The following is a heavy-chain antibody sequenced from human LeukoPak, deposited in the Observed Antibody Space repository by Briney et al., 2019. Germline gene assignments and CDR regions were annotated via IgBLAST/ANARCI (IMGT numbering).Heavy chain of an antibody. J-gene: IGHJ4*02. CDR3: ARENRVVGYFDY. V-gene: IGHV1-69*04. D-gene: IGHD3-10*01. Sequence: GALVKVSCKASGGTFSSYAISWVRQAPGQGLEWMGRIIPILGIANYAQKFQGRVTITADKSTSTAYMELSSLRSEDTAVYYCARENRVVGYFDYWGQGTLVTVSS. CDR2: IIPILGIA. CDR1: GGTFSSYA.